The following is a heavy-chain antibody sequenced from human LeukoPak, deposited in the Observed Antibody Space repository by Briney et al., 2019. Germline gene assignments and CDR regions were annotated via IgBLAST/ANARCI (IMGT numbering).Heavy chain of an antibody. CDR1: GYTFTSYD. CDR3: ARLSSHYGDYKVDP. D-gene: IGHD4-17*01. CDR2: MNPNSGNT. V-gene: IGHV1-8*01. Sequence: ASVKVSCKASGYTFTSYDINWVRQATGRGLEWMGWMNPNSGNTGYAQKFQGRVTMTRNTSISTAYMELSSLRSEDTAVYYCARLSSHYGDYKVDPWGQGTLVTVSS. J-gene: IGHJ5*02.